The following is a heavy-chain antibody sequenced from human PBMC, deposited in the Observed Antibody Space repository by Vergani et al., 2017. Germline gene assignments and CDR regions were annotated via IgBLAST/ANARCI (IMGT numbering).Heavy chain of an antibody. CDR2: IKRDGSEK. V-gene: IGHV3-7*01. CDR1: GFTFSSYW. D-gene: IGHD3-3*01. Sequence: EVQLVESGGGLVQPGGSLRLSCAASGFTFSSYWMSWVRQAPGKGLEWVANIKRDGSEKYYEDSVKGRFTISRDNAKNSLYLQMNSLRAEDTAVYYCARDPDKNTIFGVVISEDVWGKGTTVTVSS. CDR3: ARDPDKNTIFGVVISEDV. J-gene: IGHJ6*04.